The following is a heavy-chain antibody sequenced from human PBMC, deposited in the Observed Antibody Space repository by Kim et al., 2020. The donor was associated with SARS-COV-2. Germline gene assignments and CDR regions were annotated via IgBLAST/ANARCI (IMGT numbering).Heavy chain of an antibody. D-gene: IGHD5-12*01. Sequence: ASVKVSCKASGYTFTGYYMHWVRQAPGQGLEWMGRINPNSGGTNYAQKFQGRVTMTRDTSISTAYMELSRLRSDDTAVYYCARLLGYSGYDYTDYWGQGTLVTVSS. CDR3: ARLLGYSGYDYTDY. V-gene: IGHV1-2*06. J-gene: IGHJ4*02. CDR1: GYTFTGYY. CDR2: INPNSGGT.